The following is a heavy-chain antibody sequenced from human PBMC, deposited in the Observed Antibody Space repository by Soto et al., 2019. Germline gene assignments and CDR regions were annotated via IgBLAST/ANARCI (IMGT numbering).Heavy chain of an antibody. V-gene: IGHV1-18*04. CDR3: ARDGSGRIEVAGDHYYYSGTDV. Sequence: ASVKVSCKASGYTFTSYGSSWVRQAPGEGREWMGWISAYNGNTNYAQKLQGRVTMTTDTSTSTAYMELRSLRSDDTAVYYCARDGSGRIEVAGDHYYYSGTDVWG. CDR1: GYTFTSYG. CDR2: ISAYNGNT. J-gene: IGHJ6*02. D-gene: IGHD6-19*01.